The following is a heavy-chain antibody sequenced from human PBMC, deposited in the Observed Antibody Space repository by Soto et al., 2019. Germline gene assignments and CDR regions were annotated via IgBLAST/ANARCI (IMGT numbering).Heavy chain of an antibody. CDR2: IYYSGST. D-gene: IGHD3-10*01. CDR1: GGSSSRYY. CDR3: ARGITMVRGVTAPDFDY. Sequence: PSETLSLTCTVSGGSSSRYYWSWIRQPPGKGLEWIGYIYYSGSTNYNPSLKSRVTISVDTSKNQFSLKLSSVTAADTAVYYCARGITMVRGVTAPDFDYWGQGTLVTVSS. V-gene: IGHV4-59*01. J-gene: IGHJ4*02.